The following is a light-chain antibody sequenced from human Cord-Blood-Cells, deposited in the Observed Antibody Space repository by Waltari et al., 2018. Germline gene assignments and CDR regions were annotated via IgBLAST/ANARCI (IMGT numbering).Light chain of an antibody. V-gene: IGLV2-14*03. CDR3: SSYTSSSTRV. CDR2: DVS. CDR1: SSAVGGYNY. Sequence: QSALTQPASVSGSPGQSLTISCPGTSSAVGGYNYAPWYQQHPGKAPKLMIYDVSNRPSGVSNRFSGSKSGNTASLTISGLQAEDEADYYCSSYTSSSTRVFGTGTKVTVL. J-gene: IGLJ1*01.